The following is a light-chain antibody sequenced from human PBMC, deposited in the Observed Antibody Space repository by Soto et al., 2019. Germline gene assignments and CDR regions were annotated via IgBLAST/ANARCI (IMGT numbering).Light chain of an antibody. V-gene: IGKV1-39*01. CDR2: SAS. Sequence: DIQMTQSPSSLSTSIGSRVTITCRASQRINIYLNWYRQKPGKAPELLIYSASNLQSGVPSRFSGSGSGTDFTLTISGLQSEDFATYYCQQSFSTPTFGQGTRLEIK. CDR3: QQSFSTPT. J-gene: IGKJ5*01. CDR1: QRINIY.